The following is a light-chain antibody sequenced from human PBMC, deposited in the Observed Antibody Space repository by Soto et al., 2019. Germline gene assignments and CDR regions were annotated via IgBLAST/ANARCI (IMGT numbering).Light chain of an antibody. J-gene: IGLJ2*01. CDR1: SSDVGAYNH. Sequence: QSARTQPASVSGSPGQSITISCTGSSSDVGAYNHVSWYQQYPGKVPKLMIYDVSDRPSGVSNRFSGSKSGNTASLTISGLQAEDEADYYCTSYTTRSTVVFGGGNQLTVL. V-gene: IGLV2-14*03. CDR2: DVS. CDR3: TSYTTRSTVV.